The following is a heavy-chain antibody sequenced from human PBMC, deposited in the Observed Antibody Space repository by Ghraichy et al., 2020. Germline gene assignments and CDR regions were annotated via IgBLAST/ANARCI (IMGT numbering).Heavy chain of an antibody. J-gene: IGHJ4*02. Sequence: ASVKVSCKASGYTFTTYGISWVRQAPGQGLEWVGWISTYNGNTNYAQKLQGRVTLTTDTSTSTAYMELRSLRYDDTAVYYRSRDSSYSKPNWGQVPLVTVSS. CDR1: GYTFTTYG. CDR3: SRDSSYSKPN. V-gene: IGHV1-18*01. CDR2: ISTYNGNT. D-gene: IGHD6-13*01.